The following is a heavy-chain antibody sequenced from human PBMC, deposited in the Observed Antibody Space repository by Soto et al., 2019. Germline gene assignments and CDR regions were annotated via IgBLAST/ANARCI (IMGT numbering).Heavy chain of an antibody. V-gene: IGHV4-30-4*01. CDR1: GASITSGDHH. CDR2: IYHTGDI. J-gene: IGHJ6*02. CDR3: ARDDGQFPTGVSLDV. D-gene: IGHD2-21*01. Sequence: SETLSLTCVVSGASITSGDHHWSWIRQSPGKGLEWIGYIYHTGDIFYNPSLKSRVNMLVDTSKNQFSLKLSFVNAADTGVYYCARDDGQFPTGVSLDVWGQGTTVTVSS.